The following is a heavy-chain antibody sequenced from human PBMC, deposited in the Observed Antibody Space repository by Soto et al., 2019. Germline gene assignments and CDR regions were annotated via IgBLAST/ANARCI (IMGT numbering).Heavy chain of an antibody. CDR1: GFTFSSYG. D-gene: IGHD2-2*01. CDR3: ARTASAAPYYFDY. J-gene: IGHJ4*02. CDR2: IWYDGSNK. Sequence: GGSLRLSCAASGFTFSSYGMHWVRQAPGKGLEWVAVIWYDGSNKYYADSVKGRFTISRDNSKNTLYLQMNSLRAEDTVVYYCARTASAAPYYFDYWGQGTLVTVSS. V-gene: IGHV3-33*01.